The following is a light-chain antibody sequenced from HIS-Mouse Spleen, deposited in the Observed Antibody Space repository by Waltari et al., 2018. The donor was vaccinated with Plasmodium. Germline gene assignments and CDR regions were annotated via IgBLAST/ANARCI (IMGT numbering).Light chain of an antibody. J-gene: IGLJ3*02. V-gene: IGLV3-10*01. Sequence: SNELTPPPSVSRSPGQTARIPCSRDALPKNYAYWYQQKSGQAPVLVIYEDSKRPPGIPERFSGSSSGTMSTLTISGAQVEDEADYYCYSTDSSGNHRVFGGGTKLTVL. CDR3: YSTDSSGNHRV. CDR2: EDS. CDR1: ALPKNY.